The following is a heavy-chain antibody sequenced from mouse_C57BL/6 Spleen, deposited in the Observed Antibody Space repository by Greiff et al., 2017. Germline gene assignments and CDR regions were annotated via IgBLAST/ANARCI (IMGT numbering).Heavy chain of an antibody. D-gene: IGHD1-1*01. J-gene: IGHJ4*01. Sequence: EVQLVESGAELVRPGASVKLSCTASGFNIKDDYMHWVKQRPEQGLEWIGWIDPENGDTEYASKFQGKATITADTSSNTAYLQLSSLTSEDTAVYDCTTWVDGSSYEDYWGQGTSVTVSA. CDR3: TTWVDGSSYEDY. V-gene: IGHV14-4*01. CDR2: IDPENGDT. CDR1: GFNIKDDY.